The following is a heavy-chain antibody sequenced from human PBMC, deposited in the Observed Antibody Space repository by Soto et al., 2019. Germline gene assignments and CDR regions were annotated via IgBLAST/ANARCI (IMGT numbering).Heavy chain of an antibody. V-gene: IGHV3-66*01. Sequence: PGGSLRLSCAASGFTVSNNYMSWVRQAPGKGLEWVSLIYSGGSTYYADSVKGRFTISRDSSKSTLYLQMNSLRAEDTAMYYCAAYSHKGYWGQGTLVTVSS. CDR3: AAYSHKGY. CDR2: IYSGGST. CDR1: GFTVSNNY. J-gene: IGHJ4*02. D-gene: IGHD3-16*01.